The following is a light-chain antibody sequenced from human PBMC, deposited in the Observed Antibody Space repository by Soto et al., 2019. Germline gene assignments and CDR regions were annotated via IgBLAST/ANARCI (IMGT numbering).Light chain of an antibody. CDR2: EVN. J-gene: IGLJ1*01. V-gene: IGLV2-23*02. Sequence: QSVLTQPASVSGSPGQSITISCTGTSSDVGSYNLVSWYQQHPGKAPKVMIHEVNKRPSGVSNRFSGSKSGNTASLTISGLQAEDEADYYCCSYAGSRTYVFGNGTKVTVL. CDR1: SSDVGSYNL. CDR3: CSYAGSRTYV.